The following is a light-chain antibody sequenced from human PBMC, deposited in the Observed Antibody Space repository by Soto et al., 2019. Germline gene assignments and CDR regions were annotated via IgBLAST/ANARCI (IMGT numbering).Light chain of an antibody. CDR1: NIGSKR. CDR3: QVWDSSSDPPVV. Sequence: SYELTQPPSVSVAPGKTARITCGGNNIGSKRVHWYQQKPGQAPVLVIYYDSDRPSGIPERFSGSNSGNTATLTISRFEAGDEADYYCQVWDSSSDPPVVFGGGTKLTVL. CDR2: YDS. V-gene: IGLV3-21*04. J-gene: IGLJ2*01.